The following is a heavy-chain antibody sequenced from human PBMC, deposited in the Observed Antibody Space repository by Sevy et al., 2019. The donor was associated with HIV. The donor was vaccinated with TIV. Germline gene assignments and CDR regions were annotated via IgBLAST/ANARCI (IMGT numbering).Heavy chain of an antibody. Sequence: GGSLRLSCAASGFTISNAWMSWVRQAPGKGLEWVGRIKSKTDGGTTDYAAPVKGRFTISRDDSKNTLYLQMNSLKTEDTAVYYCTTFIAVAYFDYWGQGTLVTVSS. CDR3: TTFIAVAYFDY. CDR2: IKSKTDGGTT. D-gene: IGHD6-19*01. CDR1: GFTISNAW. V-gene: IGHV3-15*01. J-gene: IGHJ4*02.